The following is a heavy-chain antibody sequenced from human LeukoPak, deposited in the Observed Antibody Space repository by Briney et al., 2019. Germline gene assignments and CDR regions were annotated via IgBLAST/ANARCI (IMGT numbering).Heavy chain of an antibody. J-gene: IGHJ4*02. CDR1: GGSFSGYY. CDR3: ARGGPYYDSSGYYDFDY. D-gene: IGHD3-22*01. Sequence: PSETLSLTCAVHGGSFSGYYWSWIRQPPGKGLEWIGEINHSGSTNYNPSLKSRVTISVDTSKNQFSLKLNSVTAADTAVYYCARGGPYYDSSGYYDFDYWGQGTLVTVSS. CDR2: INHSGST. V-gene: IGHV4-34*01.